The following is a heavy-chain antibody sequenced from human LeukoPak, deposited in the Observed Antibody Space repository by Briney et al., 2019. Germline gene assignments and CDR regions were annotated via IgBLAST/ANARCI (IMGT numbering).Heavy chain of an antibody. CDR1: GGTFSRYA. CDR2: INPHSGVT. V-gene: IGHV1-2*02. Sequence: ASVKVSCKASGGTFSRYAISWVRQAPGQGLEWMGWINPHSGVTNSAQKFQGRVTLTRDTSISTAYMELSRLRSDDSAVYYCARRGYGSGSYSDYWGQGTLVTVSS. D-gene: IGHD3-10*01. CDR3: ARRGYGSGSYSDY. J-gene: IGHJ4*02.